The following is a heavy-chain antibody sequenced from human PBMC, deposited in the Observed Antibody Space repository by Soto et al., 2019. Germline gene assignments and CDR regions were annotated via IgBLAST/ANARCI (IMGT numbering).Heavy chain of an antibody. V-gene: IGHV1-8*01. CDR1: GYTFTSYD. Sequence: GASVKVSCKASGYTFTSYDINWVRQASGRGLEWMGWINPKSGNTGYAQKFQGRVTMTRNTSTSTAYMELTSLRSEDTAVYYCARAHIGGYCSRGSCYTVDAFDISG. CDR3: ARAHIGGYCSRGSCYTVDAFDI. CDR2: INPKSGNT. J-gene: IGHJ3*02. D-gene: IGHD2-15*01.